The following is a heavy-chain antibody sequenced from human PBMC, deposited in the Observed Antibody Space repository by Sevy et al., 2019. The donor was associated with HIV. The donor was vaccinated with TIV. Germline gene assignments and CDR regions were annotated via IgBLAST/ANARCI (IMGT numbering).Heavy chain of an antibody. CDR1: GFTFSSYA. D-gene: IGHD6-19*01. J-gene: IGHJ4*02. V-gene: IGHV3-30*04. CDR3: ANGGVPAAYSSGWYYFDY. Sequence: GGSLRLSCAASGFTFSSYAMHWVRQAPGKGLEWVAVISYDGSNKYYADSVKGRFTISRDNSKNTLYLQMNSLRAEDTAVYYCANGGVPAAYSSGWYYFDYWGQGTLVTVSS. CDR2: ISYDGSNK.